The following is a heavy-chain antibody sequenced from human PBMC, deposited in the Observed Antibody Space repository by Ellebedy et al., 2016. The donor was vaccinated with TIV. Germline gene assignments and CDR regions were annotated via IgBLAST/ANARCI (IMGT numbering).Heavy chain of an antibody. D-gene: IGHD1-26*01. V-gene: IGHV3-30-3*01. CDR1: GFTFNNFG. CDR2: ISYGGTKQ. J-gene: IGHJ4*02. Sequence: GGSLRLSXAASGFTFNNFGMHWVRQAPGKGLEWVASISYGGTKQNYADSVKGRFIISRGNFKSTLYLQMNSLRSEDTAVYYCARDLSGKYSFDYWGQGTLVTVSS. CDR3: ARDLSGKYSFDY.